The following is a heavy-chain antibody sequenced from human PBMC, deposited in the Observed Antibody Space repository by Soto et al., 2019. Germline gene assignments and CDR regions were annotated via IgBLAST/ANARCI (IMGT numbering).Heavy chain of an antibody. CDR3: ARGTRALITSFFAY. CDR1: GASISGNY. D-gene: IGHD1-20*01. Sequence: SETLSLTCNVSGASISGNYWSWIRQTPGKGLEWIGCVHDSGSTDYNPSLKGRVTMSLHTSKSQFSLNLSSVTAADSATYYCARGTRALITSFFAYWGQGIPVTVSS. J-gene: IGHJ4*02. V-gene: IGHV4-59*01. CDR2: VHDSGST.